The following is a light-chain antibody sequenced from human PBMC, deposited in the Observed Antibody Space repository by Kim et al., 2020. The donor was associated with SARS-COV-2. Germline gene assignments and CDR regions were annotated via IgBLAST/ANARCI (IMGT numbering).Light chain of an antibody. Sequence: VLTQSPLSLSVTPGESASISCRSSQSLLHSNGNNHLDWFLQKPGQSPQPLIYSGSIRASGVPDRFSGSGSGTDFTLKITRVEADDVGVYYCMQGHQIPVTFGPGTKVDIK. CDR1: QSLLHSNGNNH. CDR3: MQGHQIPVT. J-gene: IGKJ3*01. CDR2: SGS. V-gene: IGKV2-28*01.